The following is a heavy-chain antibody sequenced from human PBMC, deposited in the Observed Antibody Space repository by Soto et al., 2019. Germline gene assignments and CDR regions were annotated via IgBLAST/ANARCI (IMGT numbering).Heavy chain of an antibody. CDR3: ARVGEMATIPFDY. CDR2: IYYSGST. J-gene: IGHJ4*02. D-gene: IGHD5-12*01. Sequence: QVQLQESGTGLVKPSETLSLTCTVSGGSISSYYWSWIRQPPGKGLEWIGYIYYSGSTNYNPSLKSRVTISVDTSKNQFSLKLSSVTAADTAVYYCARVGEMATIPFDYWGQGTLVTVSS. CDR1: GGSISSYY. V-gene: IGHV4-59*01.